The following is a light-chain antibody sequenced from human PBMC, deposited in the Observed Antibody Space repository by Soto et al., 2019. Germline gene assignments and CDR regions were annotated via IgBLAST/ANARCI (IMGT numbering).Light chain of an antibody. CDR2: RPS. CDR1: QSVTSN. V-gene: IGKV3-15*01. Sequence: EIVMTQSPATLSVSPGERATLSCRASQSVTSNLAWYQQKSHQAPRLLIYRPSTRATGIPARFSGSGSGTEFTLTISSLQSEDFAVDNWQQYNNLPRTFGQGTKVDIK. CDR3: QQYNNLPRT. J-gene: IGKJ1*01.